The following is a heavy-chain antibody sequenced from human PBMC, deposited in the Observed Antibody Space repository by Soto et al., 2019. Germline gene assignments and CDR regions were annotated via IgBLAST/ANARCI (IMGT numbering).Heavy chain of an antibody. J-gene: IGHJ4*02. CDR2: IWYDGSNK. Sequence: GGSLRLSCAASGFTFSSYGMHWVRKAPGKGLEWVAVIWYDGSNKYYADSVKGRFTISRDNSKNTLYLQMNSLRAEDTAVYYCARGLTTRLLWGQGTLVTV. CDR1: GFTFSSYG. D-gene: IGHD4-17*01. CDR3: ARGLTTRLL. V-gene: IGHV3-33*01.